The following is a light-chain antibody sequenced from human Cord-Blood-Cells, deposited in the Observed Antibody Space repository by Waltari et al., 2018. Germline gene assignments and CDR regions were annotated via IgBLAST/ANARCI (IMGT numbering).Light chain of an antibody. V-gene: IGKV4-1*01. J-gene: IGKJ4*01. CDR3: QQYYSTPLT. CDR1: QSVLYSSNNKNY. Sequence: IVMTQSPDSLAVSLGERATINCKSSQSVLYSSNNKNYLAWYQQKPEQPPKLLIYWASTRESGVPDRFSGSGSGTDFTLTISSLQAEDVAVYYCQQYYSTPLTFGGGTKVEIK. CDR2: WAS.